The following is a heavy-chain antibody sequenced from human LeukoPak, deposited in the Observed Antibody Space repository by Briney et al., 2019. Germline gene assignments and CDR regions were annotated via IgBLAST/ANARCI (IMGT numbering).Heavy chain of an antibody. CDR3: AREGGYSGYDSSWFDP. Sequence: KSSETLSLTCTVSGGSISSYYWSWIRQPPGKGLEWIGYIYYSGSTNYNPSLKSRVTISVDTSKNQFSVKLSSVTAADTAVYYCAREGGYSGYDSSWFDPWGQGTLVTVSS. CDR1: GGSISSYY. CDR2: IYYSGST. J-gene: IGHJ5*02. D-gene: IGHD5-12*01. V-gene: IGHV4-59*01.